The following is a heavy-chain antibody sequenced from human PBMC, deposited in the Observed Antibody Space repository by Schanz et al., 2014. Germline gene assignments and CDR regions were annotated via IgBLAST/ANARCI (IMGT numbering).Heavy chain of an antibody. J-gene: IGHJ3*01. V-gene: IGHV3-23*04. CDR2: ISGSGDNT. CDR1: GLTFSNHA. CDR3: ARDDKRYFDWLSTFDL. D-gene: IGHD3-9*01. Sequence: EVQLVESGGDLVQPGGSLRLSCAASGLTFSNHAMSWVRQAPGKGLEWVSAISGSGDNTFYADSVRGRFTISRDNSRNTLYLQLNSLRAEDTAVYYCARDDKRYFDWLSTFDLWGQGTMVAVSS.